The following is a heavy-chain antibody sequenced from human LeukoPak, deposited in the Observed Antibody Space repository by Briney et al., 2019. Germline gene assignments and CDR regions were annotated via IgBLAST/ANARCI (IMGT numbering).Heavy chain of an antibody. D-gene: IGHD1-1*01. CDR2: ISSNGGSA. V-gene: IGHV3-64*01. Sequence: GGSLRLSCAASGFTFSSYAMHWVRQAPGKGLEYVSAISSNGGSAYYANSVKGRFTISRDNSKNTLYLQMGSLRAEDTAVYYCAKSPWNGKFRAYFDYWGQGTLVTVSS. CDR1: GFTFSSYA. J-gene: IGHJ4*02. CDR3: AKSPWNGKFRAYFDY.